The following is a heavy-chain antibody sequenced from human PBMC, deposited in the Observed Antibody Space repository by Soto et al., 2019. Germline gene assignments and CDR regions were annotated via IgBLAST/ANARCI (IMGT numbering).Heavy chain of an antibody. CDR3: AKVDVSTAGSFDY. J-gene: IGHJ4*02. CDR1: GFTFSRHG. V-gene: IGHV3-23*01. Sequence: GGSLRLSCVASGFTFSRHGLSWVRQAPGRGLEWVSTINPSGDSTFYADSVKGRFTISRDNSKNTVYLQMNSLSVGDTAVYLCAKVDVSTAGSFDYWGQGALVTVSS. CDR2: INPSGDST. D-gene: IGHD6-13*01.